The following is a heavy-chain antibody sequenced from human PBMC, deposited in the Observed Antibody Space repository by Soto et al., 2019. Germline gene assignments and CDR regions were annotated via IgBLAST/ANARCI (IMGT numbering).Heavy chain of an antibody. Sequence: QLHLVQSGAVVKKPGASVTVSCSASGYPVTAYYMHWVRQAPGRGLEWMGGINPATGAAKYTQTLQGRVTMTRDTTTSKVLMELSCLTTEDTAVFYCARGGGVGVAGSAAFDMWGQGTLVTVSS. CDR3: ARGGGVGVAGSAAFDM. V-gene: IGHV1-2*02. CDR2: INPATGAA. D-gene: IGHD3-3*01. CDR1: GYPVTAYY. J-gene: IGHJ3*02.